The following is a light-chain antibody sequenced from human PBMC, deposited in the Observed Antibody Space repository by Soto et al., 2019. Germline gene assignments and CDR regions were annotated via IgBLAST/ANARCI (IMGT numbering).Light chain of an antibody. J-gene: IGLJ1*01. CDR2: EVT. Sequence: QSVMTQPPSASGSPGQSVTISCTGTSSDVGGYDYVSWYQQYPGKTPKLMIFEVTNRPSGVPDRFSGSKSGNTASLTVSGLQAEDEAEYYCFSYDGTDYLLGSGTKVTV. CDR3: FSYDGTDYL. CDR1: SSDVGGYDY. V-gene: IGLV2-8*01.